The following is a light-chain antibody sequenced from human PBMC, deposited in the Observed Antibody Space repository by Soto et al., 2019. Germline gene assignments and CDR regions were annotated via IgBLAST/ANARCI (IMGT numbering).Light chain of an antibody. V-gene: IGKV3D-15*01. CDR1: QSVTSN. J-gene: IGKJ1*01. CDR3: QQYNNWPPWT. CDR2: GAS. Sequence: EIVMTQSPATLSVSPGERATLSCRASQSVTSNLAWYQQKPGQAPRLLIYGASTRATGIPARFSGSGSATEFTLTLSNLQSEDFAVYYCQQYNNWPPWTFGQGSQVEIK.